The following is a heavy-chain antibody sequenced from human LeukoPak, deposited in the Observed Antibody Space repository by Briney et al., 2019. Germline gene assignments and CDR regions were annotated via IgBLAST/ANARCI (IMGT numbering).Heavy chain of an antibody. V-gene: IGHV1-69*01. CDR2: IIPIFGTA. D-gene: IGHD3-9*01. CDR3: ARDAGILTGYFFGMDV. CDR1: GGTFSSYA. J-gene: IGHJ6*04. Sequence: SVKVSCKASGGTFSSYAISWVRQAPGQGLEWMGGIIPIFGTANYAQKFQGRVTVTADESTSTAYMELSSLSSEDTAVYYCARDAGILTGYFFGMDVWGKGTTVTVSS.